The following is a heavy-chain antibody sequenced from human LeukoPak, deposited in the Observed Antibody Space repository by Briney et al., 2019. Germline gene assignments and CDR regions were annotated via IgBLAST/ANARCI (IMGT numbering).Heavy chain of an antibody. CDR3: ARVDDGSGYYGGFDY. J-gene: IGHJ4*02. D-gene: IGHD3-22*01. V-gene: IGHV3-21*01. CDR1: GFTFSSYS. CDR2: ISSSSSYI. Sequence: GGSLRLSCAASGFTFSSYSMNWVRQAPGKGLEWVSSISSSSSYIYYADSVKGRFTISRDNAKNSLYLQMNSLRAEDTAVYYCARVDDGSGYYGGFDYWGQGTLVTVSS.